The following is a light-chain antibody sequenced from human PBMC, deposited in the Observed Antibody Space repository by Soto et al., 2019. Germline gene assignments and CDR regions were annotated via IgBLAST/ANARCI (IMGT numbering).Light chain of an antibody. Sequence: EIVLPTSPGTLSLSPGERASLSCRASQRISSTFLAWYQQKPGQAPSILIYGASSRATGIPDRFSGSGSGTHCHLTSSTREAEDFAMDDFQPWGGSPTFGQGTKVEVK. CDR3: QPWGGSPT. J-gene: IGKJ1*01. CDR1: QRISSTF. V-gene: IGKV3-20*01. CDR2: GAS.